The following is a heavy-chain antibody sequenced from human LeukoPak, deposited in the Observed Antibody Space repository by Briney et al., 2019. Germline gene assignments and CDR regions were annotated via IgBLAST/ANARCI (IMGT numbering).Heavy chain of an antibody. J-gene: IGHJ4*02. V-gene: IGHV4-34*01. CDR1: GGSFSGYY. CDR3: ARGTDTAMVGFDY. CDR2: INHSGST. Sequence: PSETLSLTCAVYGGSFSGYYWSWIRQPPGKGLGWIGEINHSGSTNYNPSLKSRVTISVDTSKNQFSLKLSSVAAADTAVYYCARGTDTAMVGFDYWGQGTLVTVSS. D-gene: IGHD5-18*01.